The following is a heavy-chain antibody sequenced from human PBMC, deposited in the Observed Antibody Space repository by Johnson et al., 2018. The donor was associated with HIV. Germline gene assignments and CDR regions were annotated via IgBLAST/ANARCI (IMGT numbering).Heavy chain of an antibody. J-gene: IGHJ3*02. D-gene: IGHD1-20*01. V-gene: IGHV3-11*04. CDR1: GSTFSDYY. Sequence: VQLVESGGDLVKAGGSLRLSCAASGSTFSDYYMSWIRQAPGKGLEWVSYISGSCGTIYYADSVKGRFTISRDNAMNSVYLQMNSLRAEDTAVYYCARVRAERYNWNPFDIWGQGTMVTVSS. CDR2: ISGSCGTI. CDR3: ARVRAERYNWNPFDI.